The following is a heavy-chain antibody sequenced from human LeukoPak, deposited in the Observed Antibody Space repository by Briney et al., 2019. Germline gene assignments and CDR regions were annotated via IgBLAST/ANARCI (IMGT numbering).Heavy chain of an antibody. CDR2: I. CDR1: GFTFSSYE. V-gene: IGHV3-66*02. J-gene: IGHJ4*02. D-gene: IGHD4-23*01. Sequence: PGGSLRLSCAASGFTFSSYEMNWVRQAPGKGLEWVSSINYADSVKGRFTISRDNSKNTLYLQMNSLRAEDTAVYYCARGAHKRDDYGGFFDYWGQKTLVTVSS. CDR3: ARGAHKRDDYGGFFDY.